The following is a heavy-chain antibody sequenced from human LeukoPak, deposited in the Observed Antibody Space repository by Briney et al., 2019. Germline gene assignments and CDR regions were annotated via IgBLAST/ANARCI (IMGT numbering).Heavy chain of an antibody. CDR2: INHSGST. Sequence: SETLSFTCAVYGGSFSGYYWSWIRQPPGKGLEWIGEINHSGSTNYNPSLKSRVTISVDTSKNQFSLKLSSVTAADTAVYYCARGYGGNSGWYFDLWGRGTLVTVSS. J-gene: IGHJ2*01. D-gene: IGHD4-23*01. V-gene: IGHV4-34*01. CDR3: ARGYGGNSGWYFDL. CDR1: GGSFSGYY.